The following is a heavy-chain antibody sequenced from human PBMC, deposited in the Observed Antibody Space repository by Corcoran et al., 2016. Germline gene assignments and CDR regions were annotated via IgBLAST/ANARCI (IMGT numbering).Heavy chain of an antibody. CDR1: GYTFSKDA. D-gene: IGHD6-6*01. V-gene: IGHV1-3*01. J-gene: IGHJ4*02. CDR2: IDAGNGKT. CDR3: ARGRWIISSVLYYLDY. Sequence: QVPLVQSGAEVKKPGASVKVSCKASGYTFSKDAVHWVRQAHGQRLEWMAWIDAGNGKTKYSQKFQDRVTITRDTSANTAYMELSSLRSEDTAVYYCARGRWIISSVLYYLDYCGQVTLVTVSS.